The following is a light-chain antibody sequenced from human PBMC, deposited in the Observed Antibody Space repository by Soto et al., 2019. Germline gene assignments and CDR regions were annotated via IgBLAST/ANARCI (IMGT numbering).Light chain of an antibody. Sequence: DIVLTQSPGTLSLSPGERATLSCRASQSVSSNYLAWYHQKPGQAPRLLIYGASTRATGVPDRFSGSGSGTDFTLTISRLEPEDFAVYHCQQYGSLSWTFGQGTKVDIK. J-gene: IGKJ1*01. CDR3: QQYGSLSWT. V-gene: IGKV3-20*01. CDR2: GAS. CDR1: QSVSSNY.